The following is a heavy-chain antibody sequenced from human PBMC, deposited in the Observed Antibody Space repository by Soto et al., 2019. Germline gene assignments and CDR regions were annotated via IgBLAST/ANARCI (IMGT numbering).Heavy chain of an antibody. CDR3: ARIQRISMIVVSKPYFDY. D-gene: IGHD3-22*01. CDR1: GSSLSNPRMG. CDR2: IFSNDEK. Sequence: SGPTLVNPTETLTLTCTVSGSSLSNPRMGVSWIRQPPGKALEWLAHIFSNDEKSYSTSLKSRLTISRDTSKSQVVLTMTNMDPVDTATYYCARIQRISMIVVSKPYFDYWGRGALVTVSS. J-gene: IGHJ4*02. V-gene: IGHV2-26*01.